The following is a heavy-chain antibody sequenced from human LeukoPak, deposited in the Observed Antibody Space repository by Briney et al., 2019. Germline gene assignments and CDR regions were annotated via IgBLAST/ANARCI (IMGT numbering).Heavy chain of an antibody. CDR1: GGSISSYY. CDR2: IYYSGST. CDR3: ARSLYNYMDV. J-gene: IGHJ6*03. V-gene: IGHV4-59*01. Sequence: SETLSLTFTVSGGSISSYYWSCIRQPPGKGLEWIGYIYYSGSTKYNPSLKSRVTISVDTSRNQFSLRLSSVTATDTAVYYCARSLYNYMDVWGKGTTVTVSS.